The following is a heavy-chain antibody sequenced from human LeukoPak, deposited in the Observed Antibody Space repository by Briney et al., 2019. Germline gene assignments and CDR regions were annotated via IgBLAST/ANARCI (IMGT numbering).Heavy chain of an antibody. CDR2: IIPIFGTA. CDR1: GGTFSSYA. Sequence: VASVKVSCKASGGTFSSYAISWVRQAPGQGLEWMGGIIPIFGTANYAQKFQGRVTITTDESTSTAYMELSSLRSEDTAVYYCAISASAERRKAHENDYWGQGTLVTVSS. CDR3: AISASAERRKAHENDY. V-gene: IGHV1-69*05. D-gene: IGHD1-1*01. J-gene: IGHJ4*02.